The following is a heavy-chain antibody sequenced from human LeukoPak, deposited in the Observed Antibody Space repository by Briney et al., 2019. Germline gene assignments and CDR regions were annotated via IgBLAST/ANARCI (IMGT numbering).Heavy chain of an antibody. Sequence: GGSLRLSCAASGFTFSSYAMSWVRQAPGKGLEWVSAISGSGGSTYYADSVKGRFTISRDNSKNTLYLQMNSLRAEDTAVYYCAKAFGGFGELPLDYWGQGTLVTVSS. V-gene: IGHV3-23*01. CDR1: GFTFSSYA. CDR3: AKAFGGFGELPLDY. D-gene: IGHD3-10*01. CDR2: ISGSGGST. J-gene: IGHJ4*02.